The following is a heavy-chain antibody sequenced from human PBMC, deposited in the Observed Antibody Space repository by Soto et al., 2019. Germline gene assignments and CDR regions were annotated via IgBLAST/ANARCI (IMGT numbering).Heavy chain of an antibody. CDR2: IYSGGST. CDR3: AAIILAAAGTFDY. Sequence: GSLRLSCAASGFTVSSNYMSWVRQAPGKGLEWVSVIYSGGSTYYADSVKGRFTISRDNAKNSLYLQMNSLRAEDTAVYYCAAIILAAAGTFDYWGQGTLVTVSS. D-gene: IGHD6-13*01. CDR1: GFTVSSNY. J-gene: IGHJ4*02. V-gene: IGHV3-53*01.